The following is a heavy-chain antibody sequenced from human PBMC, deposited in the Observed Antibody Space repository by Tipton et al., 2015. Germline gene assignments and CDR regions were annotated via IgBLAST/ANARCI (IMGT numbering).Heavy chain of an antibody. Sequence: SLRLSCAASGFRFDDSAMHWVRQSPGKGLEWVAGISWNSDHVDYADSVKGRFIISRDNAKNSLYLQMNSLRAEDTAVYYCARDSEWFGELLYPDHWGQGTLVTVSS. V-gene: IGHV3-9*01. D-gene: IGHD3-10*01. J-gene: IGHJ5*02. CDR2: ISWNSDHV. CDR3: ARDSEWFGELLYPDH. CDR1: GFRFDDSA.